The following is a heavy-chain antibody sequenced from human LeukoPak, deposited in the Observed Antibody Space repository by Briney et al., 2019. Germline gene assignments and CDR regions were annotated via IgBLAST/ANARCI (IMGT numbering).Heavy chain of an antibody. Sequence: ASVKVSCKASGYTFTSYGMNWVRQAPGQGLEWMGWINTNTGNPTYAQGFTGRFVFSLDTSVSTAYLQISSLKAEDTAVYYCARASRGDFDWLMDDAFDIWGQGTMVTVSS. CDR2: INTNTGNP. V-gene: IGHV7-4-1*02. D-gene: IGHD3-9*01. J-gene: IGHJ3*02. CDR1: GYTFTSYG. CDR3: ARASRGDFDWLMDDAFDI.